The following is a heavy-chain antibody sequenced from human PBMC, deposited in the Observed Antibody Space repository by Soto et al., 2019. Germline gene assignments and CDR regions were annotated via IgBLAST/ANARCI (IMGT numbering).Heavy chain of an antibody. Sequence: QVQLVQSGAEVKKPGSSVKVSCKASGGTFSSYAISWVRQAPGQGLEWMGGIIPISGTTNYAQKFQGRVTITADESPGSAYMELSSLRSEDTAVYYCASSQGRSTSLEIYYYYYYGMDVWGQGTTVTVSS. CDR3: ASSQGRSTSLEIYYYYYYGMDV. CDR2: IIPISGTT. D-gene: IGHD2-2*01. CDR1: GGTFSSYA. J-gene: IGHJ6*02. V-gene: IGHV1-69*01.